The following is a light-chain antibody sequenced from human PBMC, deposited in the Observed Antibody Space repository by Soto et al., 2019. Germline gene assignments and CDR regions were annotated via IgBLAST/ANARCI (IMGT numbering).Light chain of an antibody. Sequence: DIVMTQSPLSLPVTPGEPASISCRSSQRLLHSNGYTYLDWYLQKPGQSPQLLIYWGSNRASGVPYRFSGSGSGTDFTLKISRVEAEDGAVYYCMQSLQAPLTFGPGTKVDIK. CDR3: MQSLQAPLT. J-gene: IGKJ3*01. V-gene: IGKV2-28*01. CDR2: WGS. CDR1: QRLLHSNGYTY.